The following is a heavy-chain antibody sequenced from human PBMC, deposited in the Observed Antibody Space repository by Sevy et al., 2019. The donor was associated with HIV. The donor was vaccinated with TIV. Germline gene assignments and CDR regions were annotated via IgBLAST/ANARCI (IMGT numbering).Heavy chain of an antibody. CDR1: GFTFSDYY. CDR2: ISSSGSTI. V-gene: IGHV3-11*01. Sequence: GGSLRLSCAASGFTFSDYYMSWIRQAPGKGLEWVSYISSSGSTIYYADSVKGRFTISRDNAKNSLYLQMNSLRAEDMAVYYCATPEMAKMGPFEYWGQGTLVTVSS. J-gene: IGHJ4*02. CDR3: ATPEMAKMGPFEY. D-gene: IGHD5-12*01.